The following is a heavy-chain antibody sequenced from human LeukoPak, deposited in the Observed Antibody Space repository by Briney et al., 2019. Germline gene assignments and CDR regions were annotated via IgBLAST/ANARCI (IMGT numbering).Heavy chain of an antibody. CDR2: IYSGGST. CDR3: ARGPSGNGDY. CDR1: GFTVSSNY. V-gene: IGHV3-53*01. D-gene: IGHD1-1*01. J-gene: IGHJ4*02. Sequence: GGSLRLSCAASGFTVSSNYMSWVRQAPGKGLEWVSVIYSGGSTYYADSVKGRFTISRDTAKNTLYLQMNSLRVEDTAVYYCARGPSGNGDYWGQGTLVTVSS.